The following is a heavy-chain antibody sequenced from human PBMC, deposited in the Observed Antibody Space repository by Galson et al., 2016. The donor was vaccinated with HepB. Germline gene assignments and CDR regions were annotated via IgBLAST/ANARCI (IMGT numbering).Heavy chain of an antibody. D-gene: IGHD6-13*01. CDR1: GFSLSTSGMC. CDR3: ARTPPPAGYSTIWYYFDY. Sequence: PALVKPTQTLTLTCTFSGFSLSTSGMCVSWIRQPPGKALEWLALIDWDDDKYYSTSLKTRLTISKDTSKNQVVLTMTNMDPVDTATYYCARTPPPAGYSTIWYYFDYCGQGTLVTVSS. J-gene: IGHJ4*02. V-gene: IGHV2-70*01. CDR2: IDWDDDK.